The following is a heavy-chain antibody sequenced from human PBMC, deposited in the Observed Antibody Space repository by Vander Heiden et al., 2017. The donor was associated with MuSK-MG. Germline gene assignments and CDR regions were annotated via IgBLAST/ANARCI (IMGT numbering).Heavy chain of an antibody. V-gene: IGHV1-2*06. CDR2: INPDGGGT. J-gene: IGHJ4*02. D-gene: IGHD3-16*02. CDR3: SRYGDKWGSSRLDL. CDR1: GYTFTDYL. Sequence: QVQVVQSGAEVKKPGASVKVSCKASGYTFTDYLIHWVRQAPGQGLEWMGRINPDGGGTNYARKLQGRVAMTRDTSTNTEYMELSRLRYDDTAVYYCSRYGDKWGSSRLDLWGQGTLVRVS.